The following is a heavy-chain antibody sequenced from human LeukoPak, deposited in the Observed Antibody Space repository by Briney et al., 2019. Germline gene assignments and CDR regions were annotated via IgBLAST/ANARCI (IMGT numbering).Heavy chain of an antibody. CDR1: GFTFSNYP. J-gene: IGHJ4*02. Sequence: TGGSLRLSCAASGFTFSNYPMHWVRQAPGKGLEWVANINQDGSEKYYVDSVKGRFTISRDNAKNSLYLQMNSLRVEDTAVYYCARAFYSYFDYWDQGTLVVVST. CDR2: INQDGSEK. CDR3: ARAFYSYFDY. V-gene: IGHV3-7*03. D-gene: IGHD2/OR15-2a*01.